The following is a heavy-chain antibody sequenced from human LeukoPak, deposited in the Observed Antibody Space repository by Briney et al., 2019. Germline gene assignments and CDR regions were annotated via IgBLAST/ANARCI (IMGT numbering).Heavy chain of an antibody. CDR2: IYSGGTT. J-gene: IGHJ4*02. D-gene: IGHD4-17*01. V-gene: IGHV3-66*01. CDR1: GFTVSRNY. CDR3: ARGGDGDYAGLDY. Sequence: PGGSLRLSCAASGFTVSRNYMSWVRQAPGKGLEWVSLIYSGGTTYYADSVKGRFTISRDISKNTPYLQMNSLRVEDTAVYYCARGGDGDYAGLDYWGQGTLVTVSS.